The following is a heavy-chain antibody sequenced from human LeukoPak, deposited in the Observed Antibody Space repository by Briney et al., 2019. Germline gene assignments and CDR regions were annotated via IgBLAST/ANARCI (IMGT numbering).Heavy chain of an antibody. CDR3: ARRKVRGVLVY. D-gene: IGHD3-10*01. CDR2: VHISGST. J-gene: IGHJ4*02. Sequence: PSETLSLTCTVSGGSISSRSYCWSWIRQPAGKGLEWIGHVHISGSTNYNSSLKSRVTISVDTSKNQFSLKLSSVTAADTAVYYCARRKVRGVLVYWGQGTLVTVSS. V-gene: IGHV4-61*09. CDR1: GGSISSRSYC.